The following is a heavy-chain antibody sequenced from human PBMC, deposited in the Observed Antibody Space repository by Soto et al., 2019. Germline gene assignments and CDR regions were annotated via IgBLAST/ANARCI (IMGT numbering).Heavy chain of an antibody. CDR3: VRISSHCDYAY. D-gene: IGHD3-16*01. J-gene: IGHJ4*02. CDR1: GGSISGYY. CDR2: IYSGNT. V-gene: IGHV4-4*08. Sequence: QVQLQESGPGVVKPSETLSLTCTISGGSISGYYWTWIRQSPGKGLEYIGYIYSGNTNYNPSLNSRCTMSVDTSKNHFALKLSSVTAADTAVYYCVRISSHCDYAYWGQGTLVTVSS.